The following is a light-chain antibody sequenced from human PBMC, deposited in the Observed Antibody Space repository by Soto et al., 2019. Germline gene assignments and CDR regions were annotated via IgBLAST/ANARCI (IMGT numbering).Light chain of an antibody. V-gene: IGLV2-8*01. CDR1: FSDVGAFDY. CDR3: SSYAGNNNVI. J-gene: IGLJ2*01. CDR2: AVN. Sequence: QSALTQPPSASGSPGQSVTISCTGTFSDVGAFDYVSWYRHYPGKAPTLLIFAVNKRPSGVPDRISGSKSGNTASLTVSGLQAEDEAAYYCSSYAGNNNVIFGGGTKLTV.